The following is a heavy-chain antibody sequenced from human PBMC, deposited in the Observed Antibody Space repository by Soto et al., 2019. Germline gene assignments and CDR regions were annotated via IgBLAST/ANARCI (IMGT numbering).Heavy chain of an antibody. J-gene: IGHJ6*03. CDR3: ATHIFTGYYYYFYMDV. D-gene: IGHD3-9*01. Sequence: QVQLVQSGAEVKKPGASVKVSCKASGYTFANYAIQWVRQDPGQRLEWMGWINAGNGNIEYSQRFKGRVTITRDTSATTVYMELSSLRSEDTAVYSCATHIFTGYYYYFYMDVWGKGTTVTVSS. CDR2: INAGNGNI. V-gene: IGHV1-3*01. CDR1: GYTFANYA.